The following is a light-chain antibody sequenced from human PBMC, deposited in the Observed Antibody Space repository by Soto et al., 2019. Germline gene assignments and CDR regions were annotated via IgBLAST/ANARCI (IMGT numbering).Light chain of an antibody. J-gene: IGLJ1*01. CDR2: DVS. CDR3: TSFTRSITFV. Sequence: QSALTQPASVSGSPGQSITISCTGTSSDVGAQNYVSRYQQHPGKAPKLTIYDVSHRPSGVSNRFSGSKSGNTASLTISGLQAEDEADYYCTSFTRSITFVFGTGTKLTVL. CDR1: SSDVGAQNY. V-gene: IGLV2-14*01.